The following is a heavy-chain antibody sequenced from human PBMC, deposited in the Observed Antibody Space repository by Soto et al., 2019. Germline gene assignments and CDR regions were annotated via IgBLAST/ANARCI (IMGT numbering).Heavy chain of an antibody. Sequence: SETLSLTCAVSGDPISSSKWWTWVRQTPGKGLEWIGKIDQNGITNYNPSLESRVTILKDNSKNQLSLKLTSVTAVDSAVYYCARLNRDYYYYGMDVWGQGTTVTVSS. CDR3: ARLNRDYYYYGMDV. J-gene: IGHJ6*02. CDR2: IDQNGIT. CDR1: GDPISSSKW. V-gene: IGHV4-4*02.